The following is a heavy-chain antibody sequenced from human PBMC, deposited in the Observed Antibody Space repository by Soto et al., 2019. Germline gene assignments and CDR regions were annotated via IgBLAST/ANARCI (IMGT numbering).Heavy chain of an antibody. Sequence: EVQLLESGGGLVQPGGSLRLSCAASGFTFSNYDMSWVRQAPGKGLEWVSTIRGGGGRIYYADSVKARFTISRDNSKNTLYMQMNRLRAEDTAVYYCAKRPASLVCFDYWGEGTLVTVSS. V-gene: IGHV3-23*01. CDR3: AKRPASLVCFDY. J-gene: IGHJ4*02. CDR1: GFTFSNYD. D-gene: IGHD2-2*01. CDR2: IRGGGGRI.